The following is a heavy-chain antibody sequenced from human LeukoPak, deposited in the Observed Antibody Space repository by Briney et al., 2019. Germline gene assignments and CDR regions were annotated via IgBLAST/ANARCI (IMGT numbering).Heavy chain of an antibody. J-gene: IGHJ4*02. CDR1: GGSFSGYY. CDR2: INHSGST. V-gene: IGHV4-34*01. D-gene: IGHD5-24*01. CDR3: ARGRARWLLGVLDY. Sequence: KPSETLSLTCAVYGGSFSGYYWSWIRQPPGKGLEWIGEINHSGSTNYNPSLKSRVTISVDTSKNQFSLKLSSVTAADTAVYYCARGRARWLLGVLDYWGQGTLVTVSS.